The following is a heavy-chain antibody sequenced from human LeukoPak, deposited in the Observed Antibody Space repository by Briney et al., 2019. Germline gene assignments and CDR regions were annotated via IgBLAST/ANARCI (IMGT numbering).Heavy chain of an antibody. CDR3: ATTVAGTRWALGY. V-gene: IGHV3-21*01. Sequence: PGGSLRLSCAVSGFTFTNYVMSWVRLAPGRGLEWISAIGNSGDATYYADSVKGRFTISRDNAKNSLYMQMNSLRAGDTAVYYCATTVAGTRWALGYWGQGTLVTVSS. J-gene: IGHJ4*02. CDR2: IGNSGDAT. D-gene: IGHD6-19*01. CDR1: GFTFTNYV.